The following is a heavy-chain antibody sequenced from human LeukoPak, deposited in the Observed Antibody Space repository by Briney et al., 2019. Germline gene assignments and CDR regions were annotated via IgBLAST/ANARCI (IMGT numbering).Heavy chain of an antibody. J-gene: IGHJ4*02. Sequence: GASVKVSCKASGYTFTSYGISWVRQAPGQGLEWMGWISAYNGNTNYAQKLQGRVTMTTDTSTSTAYMELRSLRSDDTAVYYCARFGDSSGYYYDPLDYWGQGTLVTVSS. CDR2: ISAYNGNT. V-gene: IGHV1-18*01. D-gene: IGHD3-22*01. CDR3: ARFGDSSGYYYDPLDY. CDR1: GYTFTSYG.